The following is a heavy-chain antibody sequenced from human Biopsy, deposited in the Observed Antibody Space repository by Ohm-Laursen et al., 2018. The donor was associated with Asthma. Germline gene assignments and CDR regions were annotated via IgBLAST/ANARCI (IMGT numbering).Heavy chain of an antibody. CDR1: GYNFISFA. J-gene: IGHJ3*01. CDR2: VNTCNGDT. D-gene: IGHD3-9*01. Sequence: ESLRISCKASGYNFISFAIHWVRQAPGKRLGWIGWVNTCNGDTKYSQKFQGRVTITRDTSASTAYMELRSLRSEDTATYYCARTYYDFLTGQVKDVFGVWGQGTMVTVSS. CDR3: ARTYYDFLTGQVKDVFGV. V-gene: IGHV1-3*04.